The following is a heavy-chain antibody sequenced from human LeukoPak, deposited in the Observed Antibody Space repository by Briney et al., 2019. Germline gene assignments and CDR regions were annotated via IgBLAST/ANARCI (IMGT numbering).Heavy chain of an antibody. CDR2: IYSGGST. CDR3: ARPAYDFWSGYLYYFDY. V-gene: IGHV3-66*04. Sequence: GGSLRLSCAASGFTVSSNYMNWVRQAPGKGLEWVSIIYSGGSTYYADSVKGRFTISRDISKNTLYLQMNSLRAEDTAVYYCARPAYDFWSGYLYYFDYWGQGTLVTVSS. CDR1: GFTVSSNY. D-gene: IGHD3-3*01. J-gene: IGHJ4*02.